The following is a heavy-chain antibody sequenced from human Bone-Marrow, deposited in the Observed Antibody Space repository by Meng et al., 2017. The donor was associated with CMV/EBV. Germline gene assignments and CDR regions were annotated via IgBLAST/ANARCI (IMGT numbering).Heavy chain of an antibody. J-gene: IGHJ5*02. D-gene: IGHD6-19*01. Sequence: GGSLRLSCAASGLSFSRSWMTWVRQAPGKGLEWVANIKEDGGETHYVDSVKGRFTISRDNTGNSLYLQMNSLRVEDTAMYYCARDLGWFRIDPWAQGTLVTVPS. CDR1: GLSFSRSW. CDR2: IKEDGGET. CDR3: ARDLGWFRIDP. V-gene: IGHV3-7*01.